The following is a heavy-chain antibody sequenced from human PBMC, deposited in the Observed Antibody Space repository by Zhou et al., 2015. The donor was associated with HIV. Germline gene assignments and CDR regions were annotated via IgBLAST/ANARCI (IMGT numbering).Heavy chain of an antibody. CDR3: ARQASLTANSYYGSGNNWFDP. Sequence: QVQLVQSGAEVKKPGSSVKVSCKASGGTFSSYTISWVRQAPGQGLEWMGRIIPILGIANYAQKFQGRVTITADKSTSTAYMELSSLRSEDTAVYYCARQASLTANSYYGSGNNWFDPWGQGTLVTVSS. CDR2: IIPILGIA. V-gene: IGHV1-69*02. CDR1: GGTFSSYT. D-gene: IGHD3-10*01. J-gene: IGHJ5*02.